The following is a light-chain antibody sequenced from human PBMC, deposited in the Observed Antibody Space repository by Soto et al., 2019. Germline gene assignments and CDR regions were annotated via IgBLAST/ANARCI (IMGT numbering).Light chain of an antibody. Sequence: EIVMTQSPATLSVSPGERATLSCRASQSVSSNLAWYQQKPGQAPRLLIYGASTRATGIPGRFSGSGSGTEFTLTISSLQSEDFAVYYCQQYNNWQETFGQGTKVEIK. J-gene: IGKJ1*01. V-gene: IGKV3-15*01. CDR2: GAS. CDR1: QSVSSN. CDR3: QQYNNWQET.